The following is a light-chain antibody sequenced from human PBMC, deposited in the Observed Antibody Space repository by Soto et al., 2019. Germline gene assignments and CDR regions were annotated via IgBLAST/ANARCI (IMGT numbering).Light chain of an antibody. CDR2: GNS. V-gene: IGLV1-40*01. CDR1: SSNIGAGYD. CDR3: QSYDSSLSVVV. Sequence: QSALTQPPSVSGAPGQRVTISCTGSSSNIGAGYDVHWYQQLPGTAPKLLIYGNSNRPSGVPDRFSGSKSGTSASLAITGFQAEDEAHYYCQSYDSSLSVVVFGGGTKLTVL. J-gene: IGLJ2*01.